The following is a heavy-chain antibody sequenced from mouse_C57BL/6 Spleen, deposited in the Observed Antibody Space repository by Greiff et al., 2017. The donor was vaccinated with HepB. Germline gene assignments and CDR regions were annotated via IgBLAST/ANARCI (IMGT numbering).Heavy chain of an antibody. V-gene: IGHV1-81*01. Sequence: QVQLKQSGAELARPGASVKLSCKASGYTFTSYGISWVKQRTGQGLEWIGEIYPRSGNTYYNEKFKGKATLTADKSSSTAYMELRSLTSEDSAVYFCARSHYGNYSAWFAYWGQGTLVTVSA. CDR3: ARSHYGNYSAWFAY. CDR1: GYTFTSYG. CDR2: IYPRSGNT. J-gene: IGHJ3*01. D-gene: IGHD2-1*01.